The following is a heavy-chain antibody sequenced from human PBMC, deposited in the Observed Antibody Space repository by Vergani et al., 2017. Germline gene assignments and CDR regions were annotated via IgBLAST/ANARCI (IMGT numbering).Heavy chain of an antibody. V-gene: IGHV4-39*07. CDR2: IYYSGST. CDR1: GGSISSSSYY. D-gene: IGHD6-6*01. J-gene: IGHJ5*02. CDR3: ARESGSGIAALGWFDP. Sequence: LQLQESGPGLVKPSETLSLTCTVSGGSISSSSYYWGWIRQPPGTGLEWIGRIYYSGSTYYNPTLKSRVTISVDTSKNQFSLTLCAVTAADTAVYYCARESGSGIAALGWFDPWGQGTLVTVSS.